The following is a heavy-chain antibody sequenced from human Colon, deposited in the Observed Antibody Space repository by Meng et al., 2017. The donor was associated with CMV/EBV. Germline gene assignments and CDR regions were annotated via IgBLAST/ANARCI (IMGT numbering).Heavy chain of an antibody. J-gene: IGHJ6*02. CDR2: IYHNGNT. D-gene: IGHD3-3*01. V-gene: IGHV4-39*07. Sequence: SETLSLTCSVSGASISSGAYYWAWIRQPPGKGLEWIGSIYHNGNTFYNASFKSRVTVSVDRSKNQFSLKLSSVTAADTAVYYCSRDYFSSSYWSGSTYYGMDVWGQGTTVTVSS. CDR3: SRDYFSSSYWSGSTYYGMDV. CDR1: GASISSGAYY.